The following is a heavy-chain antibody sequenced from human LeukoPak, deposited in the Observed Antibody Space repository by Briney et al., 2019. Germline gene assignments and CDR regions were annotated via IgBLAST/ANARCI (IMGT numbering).Heavy chain of an antibody. CDR3: ARAGAYHFDN. CDR1: GFTFSNYA. J-gene: IGHJ4*02. Sequence: GGSLRLSCAASGFTFSNYAMSWVRQAPGRGLEWVSAISRGGGDTYYADSVKGRFVISRDDSKSTLILQMNSLRAEDTAVYYCARAGAYHFDNWGQGTLVTVSS. D-gene: IGHD3-16*01. CDR2: ISRGGGDT. V-gene: IGHV3-23*01.